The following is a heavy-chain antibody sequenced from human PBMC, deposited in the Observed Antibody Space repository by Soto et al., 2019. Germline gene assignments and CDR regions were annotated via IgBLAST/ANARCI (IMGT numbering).Heavy chain of an antibody. Sequence: GGSLRLSCAASGFTFSSYSMNWVRQAPGKGLEWVSSISSSSSYIYSADSVKGRFTISSDNAKNSLYLQMNSLRAEDTAVYYCAREDYSTFDHWGQGKQVTVSP. CDR3: AREDYSTFDH. V-gene: IGHV3-21*01. CDR2: ISSSSSYI. CDR1: GFTFSSYS. D-gene: IGHD4-4*01. J-gene: IGHJ4*02.